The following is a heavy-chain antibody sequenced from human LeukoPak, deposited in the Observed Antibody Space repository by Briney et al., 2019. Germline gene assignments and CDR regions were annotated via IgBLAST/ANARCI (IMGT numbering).Heavy chain of an antibody. D-gene: IGHD6-13*01. V-gene: IGHV4-30-2*01. J-gene: IGHJ4*02. CDR1: GGSISSGGYS. CDR2: IYHSGST. Sequence: SETLSLTCAVSGGSISSGGYSWSWIRQPPGKGLEWIGYIYHSGSTYYNPSLKSRVTISVDTSKNQFSLKLSSVTAADTAVYYCARGLSSWYSKAFDYWGQGTLVTVSS. CDR3: ARGLSSWYSKAFDY.